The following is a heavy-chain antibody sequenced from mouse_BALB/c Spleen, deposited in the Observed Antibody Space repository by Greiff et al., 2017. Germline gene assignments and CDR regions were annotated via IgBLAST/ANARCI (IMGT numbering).Heavy chain of an antibody. D-gene: IGHD2-3*01. J-gene: IGHJ3*01. CDR3: ASLYDGFSY. V-gene: IGHV7-3*02. Sequence: DVQLVESGGGLVQPGGSLRLSCATSGFTFTDYYMSWVRQPPGKALEWLGFIRNKANGYTTEYSASVKGRFTISRDNSQSILYLQMNTLRAEDSATYYCASLYDGFSYWGQGTLVTVSA. CDR2: IRNKANGYTT. CDR1: GFTFTDYY.